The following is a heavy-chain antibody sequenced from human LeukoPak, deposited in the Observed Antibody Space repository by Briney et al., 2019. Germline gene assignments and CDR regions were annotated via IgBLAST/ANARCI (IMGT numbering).Heavy chain of an antibody. CDR2: VNPNSGDT. D-gene: IGHD3-9*01. J-gene: IGHJ4*02. V-gene: IGHV1-8*01. Sequence: ASVKVSCKASGYTFTSYGISWVRQATGQGLEWVGWVNPNSGDTGYAQKFQGGVSMTRNTSISTAYMELSSLRSEDTAIYYCARRHTGYPPDYWGQGTLVTVSS. CDR1: GYTFTSYG. CDR3: ARRHTGYPPDY.